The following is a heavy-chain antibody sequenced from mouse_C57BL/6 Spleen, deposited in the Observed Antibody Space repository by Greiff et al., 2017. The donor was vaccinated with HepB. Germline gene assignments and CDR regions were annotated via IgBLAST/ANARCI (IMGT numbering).Heavy chain of an antibody. Sequence: DVQLQESGPGMVKPSQSLSLTCTVTGYSITSGYDWHWIRHFPGNKLEWMGYISYSGSTNYNPSLKSRISITHDTSKNHFFLKLNSVTTEDTATYYCARSIYYDYDGGPWFAYWGQGTLVTVSA. CDR3: ARSIYYDYDGGPWFAY. V-gene: IGHV3-1*01. CDR1: GYSITSGYD. CDR2: ISYSGST. D-gene: IGHD2-4*01. J-gene: IGHJ3*01.